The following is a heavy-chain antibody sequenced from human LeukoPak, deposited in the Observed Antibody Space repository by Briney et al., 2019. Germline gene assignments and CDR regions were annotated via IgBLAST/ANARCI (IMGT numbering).Heavy chain of an antibody. Sequence: SETLSLTCAIYGGPLSGYYWSWIRQPPGKGLEWIGEINHSASTNCNPSLKSRVTISVDTSKNQFSLKLSSVTAADTAVYYCASRSSIWSGYQDTLYYFDSWGQGTLVTVSS. J-gene: IGHJ4*02. D-gene: IGHD3-3*01. CDR1: GGPLSGYY. CDR2: INHSAST. V-gene: IGHV4-34*01. CDR3: ASRSSIWSGYQDTLYYFDS.